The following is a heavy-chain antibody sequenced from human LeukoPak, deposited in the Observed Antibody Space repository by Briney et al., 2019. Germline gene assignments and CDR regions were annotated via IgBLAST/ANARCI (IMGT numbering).Heavy chain of an antibody. V-gene: IGHV3-21*01. J-gene: IGHJ4*02. CDR1: GFTFSSYS. CDR3: ARGKPDYYGSGSYYSVPDY. D-gene: IGHD3-10*01. CDR2: ISSSSSYI. Sequence: GGSLRLSCAASGFTFSSYSMNWVRQAPGKGLEWVSSISSSSSYIYYADSVKGRFTISRDNAKNSLYLQMNSLRAEDTGVCYCARGKPDYYGSGSYYSVPDYGGQGTLVTVSS.